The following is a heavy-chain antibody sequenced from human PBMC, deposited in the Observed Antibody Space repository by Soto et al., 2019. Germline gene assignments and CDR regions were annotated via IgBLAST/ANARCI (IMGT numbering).Heavy chain of an antibody. V-gene: IGHV3-64*01. Sequence: GGSLRLSCAASGFTFSSYAMHWVRQAPGKGLENVSAISSNGGSTYYANSVKGRFTISRDNSKNTLYLQMGSLRAEDMAVYYCARDSTVTTRGYYYYYMDVWGKGTTVTVSS. CDR1: GFTFSSYA. CDR3: ARDSTVTTRGYYYYYMDV. CDR2: ISSNGGST. D-gene: IGHD4-4*01. J-gene: IGHJ6*03.